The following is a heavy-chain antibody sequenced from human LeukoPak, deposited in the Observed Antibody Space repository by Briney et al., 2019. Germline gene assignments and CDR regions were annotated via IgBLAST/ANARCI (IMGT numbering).Heavy chain of an antibody. J-gene: IGHJ4*02. CDR1: GFTFSSYA. V-gene: IGHV3-64D*06. CDR2: ISSNGGST. CDR3: VKGGYGDLLFDY. D-gene: IGHD4-17*01. Sequence: GGSLRLSCSASGFTFSSYAMHWVRQAPWKGLEYASAISSNGGSTYYADSVKGRFTISRDNSKNTLYLQMSSLRAEDTAVYYCVKGGYGDLLFDYWGQGTLVTVSS.